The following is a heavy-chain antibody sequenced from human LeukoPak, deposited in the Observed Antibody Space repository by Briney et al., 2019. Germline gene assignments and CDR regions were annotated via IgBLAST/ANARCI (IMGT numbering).Heavy chain of an antibody. Sequence: SETLSLTCAVYGGSFSGYYWSWIRQPPGKGLEWIGEIIHSGSTNYNPSLKRRVTISVDTSKNQFSLKLSSVTAADTAVYYCARRKRLLVPAAITKRYYYMDVWGKGTTVTVSS. CDR2: IIHSGST. J-gene: IGHJ6*03. D-gene: IGHD2-2*02. CDR3: ARRKRLLVPAAITKRYYYMDV. V-gene: IGHV4-34*12. CDR1: GGSFSGYY.